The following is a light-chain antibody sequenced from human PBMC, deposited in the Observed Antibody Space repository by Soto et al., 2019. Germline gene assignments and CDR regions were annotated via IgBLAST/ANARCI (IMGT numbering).Light chain of an antibody. J-gene: IGLJ3*02. CDR1: SSNIGTNA. CDR2: SND. Sequence: QSALTQPPSASGTPGQRVSISCSGSSSNIGTNAVNWYQQLPGTAPKLLIYSNDQRPSGVPDRFSGSRSGTSASLAISGLQSEDAADYYCAAWDDSLDGVLFGGGTKLTVL. CDR3: AAWDDSLDGVL. V-gene: IGLV1-44*01.